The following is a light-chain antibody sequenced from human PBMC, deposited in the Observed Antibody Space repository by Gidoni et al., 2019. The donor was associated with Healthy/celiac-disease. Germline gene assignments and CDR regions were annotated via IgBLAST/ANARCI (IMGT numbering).Light chain of an antibody. CDR1: RSVSSN. J-gene: IGKJ1*01. Sequence: EIVITPSPAPPSLSPGEIATLSCTASRSVSSNLAWYQQQPGQAPRLLIHGASNRANGIPARFSGSGSGKEFTLNNSSLQSEDFAVYYCQQYNNWPRTFGQGTKVEIK. CDR2: GAS. CDR3: QQYNNWPRT. V-gene: IGKV3-15*01.